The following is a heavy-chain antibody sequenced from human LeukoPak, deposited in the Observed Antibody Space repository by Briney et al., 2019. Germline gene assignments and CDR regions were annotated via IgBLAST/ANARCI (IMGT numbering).Heavy chain of an antibody. D-gene: IGHD5-18*01. CDR3: ARGVRPRGYSYGYLYWFDP. J-gene: IGHJ5*02. CDR1: GHTFTSYD. Sequence: GASVKVSCKASGHTFTSYDINWVRQATGQGLEWMGWMNPNSGNTGYAQKFQGRVTMTRNTSISTAYMELSSLRSEDTAVYYCARGVRPRGYSYGYLYWFDPWGQGTLVTVSS. CDR2: MNPNSGNT. V-gene: IGHV1-8*01.